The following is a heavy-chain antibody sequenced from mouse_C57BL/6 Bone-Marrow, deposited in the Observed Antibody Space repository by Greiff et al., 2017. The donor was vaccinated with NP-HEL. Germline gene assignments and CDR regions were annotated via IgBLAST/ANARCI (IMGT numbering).Heavy chain of an antibody. CDR3: ARGKIYYYGSRAWFAY. CDR2: ILPGSGST. V-gene: IGHV1-9*01. D-gene: IGHD1-1*01. CDR1: GYTFTGYW. Sequence: QVQLQQSGAELMKPGASVKLSCKATGYTFTGYWIEWVKQRPGHGLEWIGEILPGSGSTNYTEKFKGKATFTADTSSNTAYMQLSSLTTEDSAIYYCARGKIYYYGSRAWFAYWGQGTLVTVSA. J-gene: IGHJ3*01.